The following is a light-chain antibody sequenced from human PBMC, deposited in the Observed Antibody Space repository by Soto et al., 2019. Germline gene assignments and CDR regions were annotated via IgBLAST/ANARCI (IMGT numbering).Light chain of an antibody. CDR3: QQSRNTPRT. Sequence: DIQMTQSPSSLSASLGDSVTISCRASQNIGKYVNWFQQKPGEATKLLVYGASNTLSAVPSRFSASGSGTDFTLTINSLQLDDSGTYYCQQSRNTPRTFGHGTKVDIK. CDR2: GAS. J-gene: IGKJ1*01. V-gene: IGKV1-39*01. CDR1: QNIGKY.